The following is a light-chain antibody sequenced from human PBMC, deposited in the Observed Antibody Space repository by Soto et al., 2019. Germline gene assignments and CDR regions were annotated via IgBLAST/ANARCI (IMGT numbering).Light chain of an antibody. Sequence: QSELTQPASVSGSPGQSITISCTGTSSDVGGYNYVSWYQQHPGKAPKLMIYDVSNRPSGVSNRFSGSKSGNTASLTISGLQAEDEADYYCSSYTSSSTFEVFGTGTKVTVL. J-gene: IGLJ1*01. CDR2: DVS. CDR1: SSDVGGYNY. CDR3: SSYTSSSTFEV. V-gene: IGLV2-14*01.